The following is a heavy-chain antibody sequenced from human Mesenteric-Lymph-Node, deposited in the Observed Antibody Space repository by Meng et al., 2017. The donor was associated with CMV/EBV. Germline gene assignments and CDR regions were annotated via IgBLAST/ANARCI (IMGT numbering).Heavy chain of an antibody. CDR3: AKDLRDYSNDH. J-gene: IGHJ4*02. CDR1: GFTLSTSV. CDR2: IYSNERLT. V-gene: IGHV3-23*03. D-gene: IGHD4-11*01. Sequence: GGSLRLSCAASGFTLSTSVMSWVRQAPGEGLEWVSIIYSNERLTFYADSVKGRFTISRDNSKNTVYLQMNSLRAEDTAVYYCAKDLRDYSNDHWGPGTLVTVSS.